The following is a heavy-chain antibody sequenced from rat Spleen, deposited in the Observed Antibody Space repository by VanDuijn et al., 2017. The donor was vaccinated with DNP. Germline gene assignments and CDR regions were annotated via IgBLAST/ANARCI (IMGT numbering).Heavy chain of an antibody. Sequence: EVQLVESGGGFVQPGRSLKLSCAASGFTFSNYDMAWVRQAPTKGLEWVASISTGSVTTYYRDSVKGRFTVSRDDAKSTLYLQMDSLRSEDTATYYCTTDFERGYWGQGVMVTVSS. CDR2: ISTGSVTT. J-gene: IGHJ2*01. CDR1: GFTFSNYD. CDR3: TTDFERGY. D-gene: IGHD1-11*01. V-gene: IGHV5-27*01.